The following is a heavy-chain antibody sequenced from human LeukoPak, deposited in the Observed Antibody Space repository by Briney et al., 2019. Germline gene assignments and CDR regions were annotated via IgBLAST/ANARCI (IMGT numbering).Heavy chain of an antibody. CDR3: ARPNHKDHCSSTACYRYFDY. Sequence: SETLSLTCTVSGGSISSYYWSWIRQPPGKGLEWIGYIYYSGSTNYNPSLKSRVTISVDTSKNQFSLKLNSVTDADTAVYYCARPNHKDHCSSTACYRYFDYWGQGTLVTVSS. J-gene: IGHJ4*02. D-gene: IGHD2-2*02. CDR2: IYYSGST. V-gene: IGHV4-59*12. CDR1: GGSISSYY.